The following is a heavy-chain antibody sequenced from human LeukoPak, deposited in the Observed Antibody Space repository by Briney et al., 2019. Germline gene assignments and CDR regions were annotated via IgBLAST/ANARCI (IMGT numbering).Heavy chain of an antibody. CDR3: ARAYGPGAVAGKAYDY. V-gene: IGHV1-3*01. D-gene: IGHD6-19*01. CDR1: GYTFSNFA. J-gene: IGHJ4*02. Sequence: ASVKVSCKASGYTFSNFAMRWVRQAPGQRLEWMGWLNVGNGDTRYSQKFQGRVTMTTDTSTSTAYMELRSLRSDDTAVYYCARAYGPGAVAGKAYDYWGQGTLVTVSS. CDR2: LNVGNGDT.